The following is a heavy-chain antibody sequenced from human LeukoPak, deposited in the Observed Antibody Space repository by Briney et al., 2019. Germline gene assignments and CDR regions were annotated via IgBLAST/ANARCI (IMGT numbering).Heavy chain of an antibody. Sequence: GRSLRLSCAASGFTFDDYAMHWVRQAPGKGLEWVSGISWNSGSIGYADSVKGRFTISRDNVKNSLYLQMNSLRAEDTALYYCAKDISGSYYRYFDYWGQGTLVTVSS. J-gene: IGHJ4*02. CDR1: GFTFDDYA. CDR3: AKDISGSYYRYFDY. CDR2: ISWNSGSI. D-gene: IGHD1-26*01. V-gene: IGHV3-9*01.